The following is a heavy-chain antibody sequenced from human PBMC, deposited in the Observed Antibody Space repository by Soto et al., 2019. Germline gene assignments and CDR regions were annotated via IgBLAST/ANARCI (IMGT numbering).Heavy chain of an antibody. CDR3: ARGPLYPHFDY. D-gene: IGHD3-16*01. Sequence: SETLSLTCTVSGGSISSGGYYWSWIRQHPGKGLEWIGYIYYSGSTYYNPSLKSRVTISVDTSKNQFSLKLSPVTAADTAVYYCARGPLYPHFDYWGQGTLVTVSS. V-gene: IGHV4-31*03. J-gene: IGHJ4*02. CDR2: IYYSGST. CDR1: GGSISSGGYY.